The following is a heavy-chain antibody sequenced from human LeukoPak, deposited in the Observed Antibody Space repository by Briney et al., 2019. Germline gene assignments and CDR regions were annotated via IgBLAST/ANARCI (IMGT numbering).Heavy chain of an antibody. D-gene: IGHD6-13*01. V-gene: IGHV3-23*01. CDR1: GFTFSSYA. Sequence: GGSLRLSCAASGFTFSSYAMSWVRQAPGKALKCVSAISGSGGSTYYADSVKGRFTISRDNSKNTLYLQMNSLRAEDTAVYYCARQGSSWYRRYFQHWGQGTLVTVSS. J-gene: IGHJ1*01. CDR2: ISGSGGST. CDR3: ARQGSSWYRRYFQH.